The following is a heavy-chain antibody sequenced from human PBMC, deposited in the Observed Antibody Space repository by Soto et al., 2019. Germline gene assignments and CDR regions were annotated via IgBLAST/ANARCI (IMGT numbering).Heavy chain of an antibody. V-gene: IGHV4-30-4*01. CDR1: GGSISSPDHH. CDR3: ARDSRTPSGGMDV. Sequence: QVQLQESGPGLVKPSQTLSLTCTVSGGSISSPDHHWTWIRQSPGKGLEWIGAIYYSASTYYNPSLVSRLMISVDTSKNQFSLRLTSVTAADTAVYYCARDSRTPSGGMDVWGQGTTVTVSS. J-gene: IGHJ6*02. CDR2: IYYSAST.